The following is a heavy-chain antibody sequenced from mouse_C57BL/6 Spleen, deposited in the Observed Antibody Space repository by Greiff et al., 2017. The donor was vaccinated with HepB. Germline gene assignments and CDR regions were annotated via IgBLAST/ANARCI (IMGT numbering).Heavy chain of an antibody. V-gene: IGHV1-55*01. D-gene: IGHD1-1*01. J-gene: IGHJ3*01. Sequence: VQLQQSGAELVKPGASVKMSCKASGYTFTSYWITWVKQRPGQGLEWIGDIYPGSGSTNYNEKFKSKATLTVDTSSSTAYMQLSSLTSEDSAVYYYAREDCYGRSSFAYWGQGTRVTVSA. CDR1: GYTFTSYW. CDR3: AREDCYGRSSFAY. CDR2: IYPGSGST.